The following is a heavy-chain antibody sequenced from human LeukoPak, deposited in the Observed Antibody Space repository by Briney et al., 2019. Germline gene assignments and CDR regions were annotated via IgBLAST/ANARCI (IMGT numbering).Heavy chain of an antibody. J-gene: IGHJ4*02. D-gene: IGHD4-17*01. V-gene: IGHV1-69*06. CDR1: GGTFSSYV. Sequence: SVKVSCKPSGGTFSSYVISWVRQAPGQGLEWMGGIIPIFGTANYAQKFQGRVTMTADKSTSTAYIELSSLRSEDTAVYYCARGGGGLMTTVTTLLSLDYWGPGTLVIVSS. CDR2: IIPIFGTA. CDR3: ARGGGGLMTTVTTLLSLDY.